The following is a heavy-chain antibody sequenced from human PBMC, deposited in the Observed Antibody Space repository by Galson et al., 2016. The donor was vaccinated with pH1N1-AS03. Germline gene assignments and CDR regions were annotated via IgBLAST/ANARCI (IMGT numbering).Heavy chain of an antibody. V-gene: IGHV4-59*12. CDR2: IYYTGDI. J-gene: IGHJ3*02. D-gene: IGHD6-19*01. CDR1: GGSINSYY. CDR3: ARGSYSSGWYRGRNAFDI. Sequence: SETLSLTCTVSGGSINSYYWTWIRQPPGKGLEWIGQIYYTGDIIYTPSLRSRVTISVDLSKNQISLNLNSVTAADTAVYYCARGSYSSGWYRGRNAFDIWGQGTMVTVSS.